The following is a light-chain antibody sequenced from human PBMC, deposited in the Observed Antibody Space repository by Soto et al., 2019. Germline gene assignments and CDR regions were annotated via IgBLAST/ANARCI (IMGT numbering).Light chain of an antibody. CDR3: QQLNSYSIT. CDR2: AAS. V-gene: IGKV1-9*01. Sequence: DIQLTQSPSFLSASVGDRVTITCRASQGISSYLAWYQQKPGKAPKLLIYAASTLQSGVPSRFSGSGSGTEFTLTISSLRPEDFATYYCQQLNSYSITFGQGTRLEIK. CDR1: QGISSY. J-gene: IGKJ5*01.